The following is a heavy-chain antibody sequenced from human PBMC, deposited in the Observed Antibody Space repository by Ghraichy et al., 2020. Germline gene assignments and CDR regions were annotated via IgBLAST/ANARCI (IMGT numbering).Heavy chain of an antibody. CDR1: GFTFSSYA. CDR3: ARHSNYYDSSGYRYFDY. CDR2: FSGSGGST. Sequence: GGSLRLSCAASGFTFSSYAMSWVRQAPGKGLEWVSAFSGSGGSTYYADSVKGRFTISRDNSKNTLYLQMNSLRAEDTAVYYCARHSNYYDSSGYRYFDYWGQGTLVTVSS. J-gene: IGHJ4*02. V-gene: IGHV3-23*01. D-gene: IGHD3-22*01.